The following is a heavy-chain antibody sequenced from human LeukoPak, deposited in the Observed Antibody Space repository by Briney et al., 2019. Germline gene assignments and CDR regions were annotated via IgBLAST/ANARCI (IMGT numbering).Heavy chain of an antibody. CDR3: ARHENRPWSLLALRPFDY. D-gene: IGHD3-3*01. J-gene: IGHJ4*02. V-gene: IGHV4-34*01. CDR1: GGSISSYY. Sequence: SETLSLTCTVSGGSISSYYWSWIRQPPGKGLEWIGEINHSGSTNYNPSLKSRVTISVDTSKNRISLKLTSVTAADTAVYYCARHENRPWSLLALRPFDYWGQGTLVTVSS. CDR2: INHSGST.